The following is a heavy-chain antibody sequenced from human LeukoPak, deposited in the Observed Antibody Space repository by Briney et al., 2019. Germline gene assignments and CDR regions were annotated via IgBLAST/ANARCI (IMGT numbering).Heavy chain of an antibody. J-gene: IGHJ5*02. CDR2: LYTSGSM. CDR1: GGSISSGSYD. D-gene: IGHD3-9*01. Sequence: SQTLSLTCTVSGGSISSGSYDWYWIRQPAGKGLEWIGHLYTSGSMSYNPSLKSRVTISVDTSKNQFSLKLSSVTAADTAVYYCARGPQGSGVRYFDWFSQIVSWFDPWGQGTLVTVSS. V-gene: IGHV4-61*09. CDR3: ARGPQGSGVRYFDWFSQIVSWFDP.